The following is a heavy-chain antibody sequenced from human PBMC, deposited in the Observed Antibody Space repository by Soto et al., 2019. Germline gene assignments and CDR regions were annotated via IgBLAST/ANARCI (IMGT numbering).Heavy chain of an antibody. D-gene: IGHD6-6*01. J-gene: IGHJ4*02. V-gene: IGHV3-48*02. CDR1: GFTFSSYG. Sequence: EVQLVESGGGLVQPGGSLRLSCAASGFTFSSYGMNWVRQAPGKGLAWVSYISSGRPTIQYADSVKGRFTISRDNAKNLLYLQNNRLRDEDPAVYYCSGGGAARPDYWGQGTLVTVSS. CDR3: SGGGAARPDY. CDR2: ISSGRPTI.